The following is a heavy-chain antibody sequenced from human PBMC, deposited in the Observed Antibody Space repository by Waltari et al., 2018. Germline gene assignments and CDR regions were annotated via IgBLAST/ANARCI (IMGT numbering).Heavy chain of an antibody. D-gene: IGHD3-9*01. Sequence: DVQLVESGGGLVQPGGSLRLSCVASGFTFSRSWMTWVRQAPGKGLEWVANIKEDGSEEYYVDSVKGRFAISRDNAKRSLYLQMNSLRAEDTAVYYCTRLRYSDVWGKGTTVTVSS. CDR2: IKEDGSEE. V-gene: IGHV3-7*01. CDR1: GFTFSRSW. CDR3: TRLRYSDV. J-gene: IGHJ6*04.